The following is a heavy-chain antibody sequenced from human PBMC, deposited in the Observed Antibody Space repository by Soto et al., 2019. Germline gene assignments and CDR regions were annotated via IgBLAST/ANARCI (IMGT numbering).Heavy chain of an antibody. CDR2: INPNSGGT. D-gene: IGHD2-2*01. CDR3: ARARDCSHTSCSQSIYYMDV. CDR1: GYTFTGYY. V-gene: IGHV1-2*04. Sequence: QVQLVQSGAEVKKPGASVKVSCKASGYTFTGYYMHWVRQAPGQGLEWMGWINPNSGGTNHAQKFQGWVTMTRAPPISTAYMELSRMRSDDTAVYYCARARDCSHTSCSQSIYYMDVWGKETTVTVSS. J-gene: IGHJ6*03.